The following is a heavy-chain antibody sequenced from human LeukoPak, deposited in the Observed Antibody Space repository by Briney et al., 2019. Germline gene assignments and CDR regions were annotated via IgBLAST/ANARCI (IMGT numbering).Heavy chain of an antibody. CDR3: ARPLRDGYRRDGFDI. V-gene: IGHV4-30-4*02. D-gene: IGHD5-24*01. Sequence: SETLSLTCTVSGGSISSGDYYWSWIRQPPGKGLEWIGYIYYSGSTYYSPSLKGRVTMSVDTSKNQFSLKLSSVTGADTAVYYCARPLRDGYRRDGFDIWGQGTMVTVSS. J-gene: IGHJ3*02. CDR1: GGSISSGDYY. CDR2: IYYSGST.